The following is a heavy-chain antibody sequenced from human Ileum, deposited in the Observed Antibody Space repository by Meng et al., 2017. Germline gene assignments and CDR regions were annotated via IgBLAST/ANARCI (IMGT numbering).Heavy chain of an antibody. V-gene: IGHV4-39*01. CDR2: ITYTGNS. CDR1: GDSVSSSSYF. D-gene: IGHD6-13*01. CDR3: AAQHTSSGGGYGWFDP. J-gene: IGHJ5*02. Sequence: QLQLQGSGPGLVKPSETLSLTCIVSGDSVSSSSYFWVWMRQPPGKGLEYIGGITYTGNSFFNPSLNPSLKTRLSTFFDTSKNQFSLKVNAVIAADTAVYYCAAQHTSSGGGYGWFDPWGQGILVTVSS.